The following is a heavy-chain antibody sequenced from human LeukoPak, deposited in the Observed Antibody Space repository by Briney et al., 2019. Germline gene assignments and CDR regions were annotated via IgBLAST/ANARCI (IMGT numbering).Heavy chain of an antibody. D-gene: IGHD6-19*01. CDR2: MSYSGST. J-gene: IGHJ4*02. V-gene: IGHV4-39*01. CDR3: ARQIAVAGGIDC. Sequence: PSETLSLTCTVSGGSISSTTYYWGWIRQPPGKGLEWIGRMSYSGSTYYNPSLRSRVTISVGTSKKHFSLKLTSVTAADTAVYYCARQIAVAGGIDCWGQGTLVTVSS. CDR1: GGSISSTTYY.